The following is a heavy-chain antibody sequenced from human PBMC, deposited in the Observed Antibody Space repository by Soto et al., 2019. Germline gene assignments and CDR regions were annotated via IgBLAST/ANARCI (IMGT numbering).Heavy chain of an antibody. CDR2: TYYRSRWYN. J-gene: IGHJ6*03. CDR3: AGTTSHQWYYMDV. D-gene: IGHD1-7*01. V-gene: IGHV6-1*01. CDR1: GDSVSSNSAA. Sequence: SPTVSLTCAISGDSVSSNSAAWNWIRLSPSRGLEWLARTYYRSRWYNDYAVSVRSRITVNPDTSKNQFSLQLTSVTPEDTAVYYCAGTTSHQWYYMDVWGKGTTVTVTS.